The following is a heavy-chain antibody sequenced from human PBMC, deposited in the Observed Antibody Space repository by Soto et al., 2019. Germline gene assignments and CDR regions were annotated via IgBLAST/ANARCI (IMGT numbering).Heavy chain of an antibody. CDR3: ARRGDFWSGASLPY. CDR1: GGSFSGYY. J-gene: IGHJ4*02. CDR2: INHSGST. D-gene: IGHD3-3*01. Sequence: QVQLQQWGAGLLKPSETLSLTCSVYGGSFSGYYWSWIRQPPGKGLEWIGEINHSGSTNYNPSLKSRVTISVDTSTNQFSLTLSSLPAADTAVYYSARRGDFWSGASLPYWRQATLVTVCS. V-gene: IGHV4-34*01.